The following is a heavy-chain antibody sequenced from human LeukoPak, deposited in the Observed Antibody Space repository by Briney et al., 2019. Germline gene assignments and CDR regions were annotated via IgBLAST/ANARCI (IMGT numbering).Heavy chain of an antibody. Sequence: GGSLRLSCAASGFTFSSYAMSWVRQAPGKGLEWVSAISGSGGSTYYADSVKGRFTISRDNSKNTLYLQMNSLRAEDTAVYYCARVIAAAAPRYYYYYGMDVWGQGTTVTVSS. D-gene: IGHD6-13*01. J-gene: IGHJ6*02. CDR3: ARVIAAAAPRYYYYYGMDV. CDR2: ISGSGGST. V-gene: IGHV3-23*01. CDR1: GFTFSSYA.